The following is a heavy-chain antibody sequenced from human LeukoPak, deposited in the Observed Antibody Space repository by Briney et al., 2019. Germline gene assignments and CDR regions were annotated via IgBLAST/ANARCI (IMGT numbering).Heavy chain of an antibody. CDR2: ISYDGSNK. D-gene: IGHD4-23*01. Sequence: PGGSLRLSCAASGFTFSSYAMHWVRQAPGKGLEWVAVISYDGSNKYYADSVKGRFTISRDNSKNTLYLQMNSLRAEDTAVYYCASTVVPQLFDYWGQGTLVTVSS. J-gene: IGHJ4*02. CDR1: GFTFSSYA. CDR3: ASTVVPQLFDY. V-gene: IGHV3-30-3*01.